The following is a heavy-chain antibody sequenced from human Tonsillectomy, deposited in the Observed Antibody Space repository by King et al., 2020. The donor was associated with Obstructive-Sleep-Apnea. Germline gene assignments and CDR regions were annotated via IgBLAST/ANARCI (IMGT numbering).Heavy chain of an antibody. CDR1: GFTFSSYA. D-gene: IGHD3-22*01. CDR2: ISYDGRNK. V-gene: IGHV3-30-3*01. Sequence: QLVQSGGGVVQPGRSLRLSCAASGFTFSSYAMHWVRQAPGKGLEWVAVISYDGRNKYYADSVKGRFTISRDNSKNTLYLQMNSLRAEDTAVYYCARGHDSSGYFHYYYYYGMDVWGQGTTVTVSS. CDR3: ARGHDSSGYFHYYYYYGMDV. J-gene: IGHJ6*02.